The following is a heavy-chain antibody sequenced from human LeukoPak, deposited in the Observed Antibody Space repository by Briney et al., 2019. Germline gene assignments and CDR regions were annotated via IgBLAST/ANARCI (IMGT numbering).Heavy chain of an antibody. CDR2: INPNTGAT. CDR3: ARDDSFQFDS. D-gene: IGHD5-18*01. V-gene: IGHV1-2*02. Sequence: ASVKVSCKASGYTFTSYGISWVRQAPGQGLEWMGWINPNTGATNYAQKFQGRVTMTRATSISTAYVELSRLTSDDTAVYYCARDDSFQFDSWGQGTLVTVSS. CDR1: GYTFTSYG. J-gene: IGHJ4*02.